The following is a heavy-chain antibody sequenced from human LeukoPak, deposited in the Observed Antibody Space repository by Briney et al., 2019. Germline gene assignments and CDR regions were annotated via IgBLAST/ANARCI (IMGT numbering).Heavy chain of an antibody. D-gene: IGHD3-3*01. J-gene: IGHJ4*02. CDR2: IYYSGST. CDR1: SGSISSYY. Sequence: SETLSLTCTVSSGSISSYYWSWIRQPPGKGQEWMGDIYYSGSTNYNTSLKGRVPISVDKSKTQFSLKLGSVTAADTAVYCCARVGGGDFWSRCPSPNFDYWGQGTLVTVSS. CDR3: ARVGGGDFWSRCPSPNFDY. V-gene: IGHV4-59*01.